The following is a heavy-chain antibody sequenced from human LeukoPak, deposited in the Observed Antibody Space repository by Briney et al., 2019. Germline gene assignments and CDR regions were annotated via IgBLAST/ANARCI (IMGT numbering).Heavy chain of an antibody. CDR3: ARALPSSRYYFDY. Sequence: GGSLRLSCAASGSTFSSYSMNWVRQAPGKGLEWVSYSSTSGTTIYYADSVKGRFTISRDNAKNSLYLQMNSLRDEDTAIYYCARALPSSRYYFDYCGQGTLVTVSA. CDR2: SSTSGTTI. D-gene: IGHD6-13*01. V-gene: IGHV3-48*02. CDR1: GSTFSSYS. J-gene: IGHJ4*02.